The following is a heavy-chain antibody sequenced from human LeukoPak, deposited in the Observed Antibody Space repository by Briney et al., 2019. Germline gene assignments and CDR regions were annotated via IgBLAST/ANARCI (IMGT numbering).Heavy chain of an antibody. J-gene: IGHJ4*02. V-gene: IGHV3-30*14. CDR1: GFVFSNFA. D-gene: IGHD2-2*01. CDR3: AREQNPFCTSTGCFGSFDF. CDR2: ISYDGTNT. Sequence: GGSLRLSCAVSGFVFSNFALHWVRQAPGKGLEWVAVISYDGTNTYYADSVKGRFTISRDNSRNTLYLQMNSLRPEDTAVYFCAREQNPFCTSTGCFGSFDFWGQGTPVTVSS.